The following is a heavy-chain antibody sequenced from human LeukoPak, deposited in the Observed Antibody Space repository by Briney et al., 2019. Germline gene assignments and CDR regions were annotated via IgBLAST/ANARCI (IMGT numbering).Heavy chain of an antibody. Sequence: GGSLRLSCTASGFTFSNYEMNWVRQAPGKGLEWLSYVSSDGSSTSYADSVKGRFTISRDNAKNTLYLQMNSLRAEDTAVYYCARTRKSLAFDIWGQGTMVTVSS. J-gene: IGHJ3*02. CDR3: ARTRKSLAFDI. D-gene: IGHD3-10*01. CDR1: GFTFSNYE. CDR2: VSSDGSST. V-gene: IGHV3-74*01.